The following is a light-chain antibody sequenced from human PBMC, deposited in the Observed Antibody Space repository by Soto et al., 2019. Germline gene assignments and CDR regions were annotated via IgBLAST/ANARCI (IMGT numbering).Light chain of an antibody. CDR1: SSNIGAGYD. Sequence: QSVLTQPPSVSGAPGQRVTISCTRTSSNIGAGYDVHWYQHLPGTAPKLLIYGNSDRPSGVPDRFSGSKSGTSASLAITGLQAEDEADYYCQSYDTSLSGSVFGRGTKVTVL. CDR3: QSYDTSLSGSV. CDR2: GNS. V-gene: IGLV1-40*01. J-gene: IGLJ2*01.